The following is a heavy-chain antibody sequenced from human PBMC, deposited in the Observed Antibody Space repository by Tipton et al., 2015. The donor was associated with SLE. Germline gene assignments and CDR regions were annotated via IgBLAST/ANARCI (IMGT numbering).Heavy chain of an antibody. CDR3: TRDRGGIRGVIDIAY. CDR1: GFTFSSYA. CDR2: ISGSGGST. V-gene: IGHV3-23*01. D-gene: IGHD2-15*01. J-gene: IGHJ4*02. Sequence: GSLRLSCAASGFTFSSYAMSWVRQAPGKGLEWVSAISGSGGSTYYADSVKGRFTISRDNSKNTLYLQMNSLRTEDTAVYYCTRDRGGIRGVIDIAYWGQGTLVTVSS.